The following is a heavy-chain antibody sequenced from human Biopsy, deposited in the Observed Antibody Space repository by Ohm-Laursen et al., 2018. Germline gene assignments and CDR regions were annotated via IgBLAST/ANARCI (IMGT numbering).Heavy chain of an antibody. CDR3: ARVRGGFLEWFDY. J-gene: IGHJ5*01. D-gene: IGHD3-3*01. V-gene: IGHV4-59*01. CDR2: IYYSGTT. Sequence: SETLSLTCTVSGGSLSSYSWSWIRQPAGKGLEWIASIYYSGTTNKNPSLKSRVTISVDTSKRQFYLELSSVTAADTAIYYCARVRGGFLEWFDYWGQGTLITVSS. CDR1: GGSLSSYS.